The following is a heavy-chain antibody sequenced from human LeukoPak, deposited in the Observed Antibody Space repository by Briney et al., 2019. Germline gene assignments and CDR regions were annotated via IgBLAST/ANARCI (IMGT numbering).Heavy chain of an antibody. CDR1: GFTFSSYA. Sequence: PGGSLRLSCAASGFTFSSYAMSWVRQAPGKGLEWVSAISGSGGSTYYADSVKGRFTISRDNSKNTLYLQMNNLRAEDTAVYYCAKDSAPRGGLWYGFGLDYWGQGTLVTVSS. V-gene: IGHV3-23*01. CDR2: ISGSGGST. CDR3: AKDSAPRGGLWYGFGLDY. J-gene: IGHJ4*02. D-gene: IGHD5-18*01.